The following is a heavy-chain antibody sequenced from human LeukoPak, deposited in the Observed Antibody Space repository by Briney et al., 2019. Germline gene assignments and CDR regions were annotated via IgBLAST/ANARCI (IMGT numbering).Heavy chain of an antibody. CDR2: ISAYNGNT. J-gene: IGHJ4*02. CDR3: ARVAAAGISDY. CDR1: GYTFTSYG. D-gene: IGHD6-13*01. Sequence: ASVKVSCKASGYTFTSYGISWVRQAPGQGLEWVGWISAYNGNTNYAQKLQGRITMTTDTSTSTAYMGLRSLRSDDTAVYYCARVAAAGISDYWGQGTLVTVSS. V-gene: IGHV1-18*01.